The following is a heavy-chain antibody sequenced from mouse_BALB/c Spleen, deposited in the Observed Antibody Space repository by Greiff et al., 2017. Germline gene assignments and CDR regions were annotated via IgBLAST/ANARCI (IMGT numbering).Heavy chain of an antibody. D-gene: IGHD2-1*01. Sequence: EVMLVESGGGLVKPGGSLKLSCAASGFTFSSYAMSWVRQTPEKRLEWVASISSGGSTYYPDSVKGRFTISRDNARNILYLQMSSLRSEDTAMYYGARGDYGNYAKAMDYWGQGTSVTVSS. CDR2: ISSGGST. CDR1: GFTFSSYA. V-gene: IGHV5-6-5*01. J-gene: IGHJ4*01. CDR3: ARGDYGNYAKAMDY.